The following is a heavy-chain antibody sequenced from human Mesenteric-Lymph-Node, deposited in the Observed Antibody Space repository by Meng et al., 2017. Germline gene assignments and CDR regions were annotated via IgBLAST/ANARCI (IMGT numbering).Heavy chain of an antibody. CDR2: IIPSSNDA. CDR1: GYTFIDSY. Sequence: ASVKVSCKASGYTFIDSYVHWVRQAPGQGLEWMGRIIPSSNDAGSAQKFQGRVTMTEDTSTDTAYMELSSLRSEDTAVYYCATRYYYGSGSYFYYWYFDLWGRGTRVTVSS. CDR3: ATRYYYGSGSYFYYWYFDL. J-gene: IGHJ2*01. V-gene: IGHV1-2*06. D-gene: IGHD3-10*01.